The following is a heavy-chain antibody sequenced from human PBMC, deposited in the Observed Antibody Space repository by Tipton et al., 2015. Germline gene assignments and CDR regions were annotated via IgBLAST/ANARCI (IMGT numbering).Heavy chain of an antibody. J-gene: IGHJ4*02. CDR2: IQYSGGT. D-gene: IGHD4-23*01. CDR1: SDSINKYY. V-gene: IGHV4-59*01. Sequence: TLSLTCTVSSDSINKYYWRWFRQPPGKELQWIGYIQYSGGTNYNPSLESRVSMSVDTSKTQFSLEMRSVTATDTAVYYCARARGRHGGLFDSWGQGTPVTVSS. CDR3: ARARGRHGGLFDS.